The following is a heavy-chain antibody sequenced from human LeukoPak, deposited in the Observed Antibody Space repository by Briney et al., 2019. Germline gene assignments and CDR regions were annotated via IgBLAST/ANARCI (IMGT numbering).Heavy chain of an antibody. CDR2: IGLSGGTI. D-gene: IGHD6-13*01. J-gene: IGHJ4*02. CDR3: ARYSPLDY. V-gene: IGHV3-11*04. CDR1: GSTFSDYY. Sequence: RGGPMRPSCAASGSTFSDYYMSWLRQAPGKGLEWVSYIGLSGGTIYYADSVKGRFTISRDNAKNSLYLQINSLRAEDTAVYYCARYSPLDYWGQGTLVTVSS.